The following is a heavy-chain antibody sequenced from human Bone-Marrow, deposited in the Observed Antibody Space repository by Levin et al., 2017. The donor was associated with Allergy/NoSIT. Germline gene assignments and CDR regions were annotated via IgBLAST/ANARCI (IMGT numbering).Heavy chain of an antibody. CDR2: IWYSGSRQ. CDR1: GFTFTSYG. CDR3: ARDIGYEATFYGLDV. J-gene: IGHJ6*02. Sequence: GGSLRLSCAASGFTFTSYGMHWVRQAPGKGLEWVAVIWYSGSRQYYGESVKGRFTISRDSSKNTLILQMNNLTVEDTAVYFCARDIGYEATFYGLDVWGQGTTVTVSS. V-gene: IGHV3-33*01. D-gene: IGHD5-12*01.